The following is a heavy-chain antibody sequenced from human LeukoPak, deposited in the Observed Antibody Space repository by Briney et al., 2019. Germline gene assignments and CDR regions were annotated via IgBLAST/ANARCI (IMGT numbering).Heavy chain of an antibody. CDR3: ARLGTDDYYMDV. J-gene: IGHJ6*03. D-gene: IGHD3-16*01. CDR2: IGISSGNT. CDR1: GFNFIDYS. V-gene: IGHV3-48*01. Sequence: GGSLRLSCAASGFNFIDYSMNWVRQAPGKGLEWISYIGISSGNTKYADSVKGRFTISRDNSKNTLFLQMGSVRAEDMAVYYCARLGTDDYYMDVWGKGTTVTVSS.